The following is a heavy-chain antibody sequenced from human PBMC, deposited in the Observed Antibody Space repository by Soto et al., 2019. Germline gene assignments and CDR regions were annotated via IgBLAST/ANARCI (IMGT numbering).Heavy chain of an antibody. CDR1: GFTFSSYA. V-gene: IGHV3-23*01. Sequence: GSLRLSCAASGFTFSSYAMSWVRQAPGKGLEWVSAISGSGGSTYYADSVKGRFTISRDNSKNTLYLQMNSLRAEDTAVYYCAKTVVKTYYYDSSGPFDYWGQGTLVTVSS. CDR2: ISGSGGST. D-gene: IGHD3-22*01. J-gene: IGHJ4*02. CDR3: AKTVVKTYYYDSSGPFDY.